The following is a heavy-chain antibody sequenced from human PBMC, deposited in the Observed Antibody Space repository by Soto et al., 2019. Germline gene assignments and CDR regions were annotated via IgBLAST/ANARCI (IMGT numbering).Heavy chain of an antibody. CDR1: GFTFGDYW. CDR2: MKKDGSEK. J-gene: IGHJ4*02. D-gene: IGHD3-3*01. V-gene: IGHV3-7*03. Sequence: GGSLRLSCAASGFTFGDYWMSWVRQAPGKGLEWVAHMKKDGSEKYYVDSVKGRFTVSRDNTKNSLYLQMNSLRAEDTAVYYCAKLGSGYYTGLYFEYWGQGTLVTVSS. CDR3: AKLGSGYYTGLYFEY.